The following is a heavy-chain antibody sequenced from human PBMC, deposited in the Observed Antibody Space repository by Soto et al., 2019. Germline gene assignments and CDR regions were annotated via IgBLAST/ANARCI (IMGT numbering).Heavy chain of an antibody. J-gene: IGHJ4*02. Sequence: SETLSLTCAVSGVSISSSNWWSWVRQPPGKGLEWIGEIYHSGDTNYNPSLKSRVTISVDKSKNQFSLKLNSVTAADTAVYYCASKYGSGSYYVDYWGQGTLVTVSS. CDR3: ASKYGSGSYYVDY. CDR1: GVSISSSNW. D-gene: IGHD3-10*01. CDR2: IYHSGDT. V-gene: IGHV4-4*02.